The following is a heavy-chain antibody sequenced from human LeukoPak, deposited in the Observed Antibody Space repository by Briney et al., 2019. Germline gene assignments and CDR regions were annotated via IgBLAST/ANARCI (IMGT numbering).Heavy chain of an antibody. V-gene: IGHV4-39*07. D-gene: IGHD3-3*02. Sequence: PETLSLTRTVSGGSISSSSYYWGWIRQPPGKGLEWIGSIYYSGSTYYNPSLKSRVTISVDTSKNQFSLKLSSVTAADTAVYYCARSPFHFWSGYYGINFDYWGQGTLVTVSS. CDR3: ARSPFHFWSGYYGINFDY. CDR1: GGSISSSSYY. CDR2: IYYSGST. J-gene: IGHJ4*02.